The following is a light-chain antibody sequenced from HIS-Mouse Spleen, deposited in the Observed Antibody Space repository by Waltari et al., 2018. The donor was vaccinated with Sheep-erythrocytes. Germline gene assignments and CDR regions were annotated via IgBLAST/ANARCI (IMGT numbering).Light chain of an antibody. V-gene: IGLV2-11*01. Sequence: QSALTQPRSVSGSPGQSVTISCTGTSSDVGGYNYVSWYQQHPGKAPKLMIYDVSKRPPGVPDRFVGSKSGNTASLTISGLQAEDEADYYCCSYAGSYNHVFATGTKVTVL. J-gene: IGLJ1*01. CDR1: SSDVGGYNY. CDR3: CSYAGSYNHV. CDR2: DVS.